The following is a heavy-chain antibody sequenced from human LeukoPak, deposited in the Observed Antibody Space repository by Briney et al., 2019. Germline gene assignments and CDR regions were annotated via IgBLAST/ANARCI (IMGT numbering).Heavy chain of an antibody. CDR1: GGSISTSSYY. Sequence: NPSETLSLTCTVSGGSISTSSYYWGWVRQPPGKGLEWIGNIFYSGSTYYSPSLKSRVTISLDTSRNQFSLKLNSVTAADTAVYYCARVGSAGAVSVYAFDIWGQGTMVTVSS. D-gene: IGHD1-26*01. CDR2: IFYSGST. V-gene: IGHV4-39*07. CDR3: ARVGSAGAVSVYAFDI. J-gene: IGHJ3*02.